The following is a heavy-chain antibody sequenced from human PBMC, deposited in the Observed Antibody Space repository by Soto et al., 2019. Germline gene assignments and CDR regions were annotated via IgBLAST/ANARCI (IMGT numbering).Heavy chain of an antibody. Sequence: LRLSCAASGFTFSSYGMHWVRQAPGKGLEWVAVISYDGSNKYYADSVKGRFTISRDNSKNTLYLQMNSLRAEDTAVYYCAKPRGSGFDYWGQGTLVTVSS. CDR3: AKPRGSGFDY. CDR2: ISYDGSNK. J-gene: IGHJ4*02. CDR1: GFTFSSYG. V-gene: IGHV3-30*18. D-gene: IGHD6-19*01.